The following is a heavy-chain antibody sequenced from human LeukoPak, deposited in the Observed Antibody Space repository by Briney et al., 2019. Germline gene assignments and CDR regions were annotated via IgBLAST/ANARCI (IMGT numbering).Heavy chain of an antibody. CDR3: VRGFSGVVGDH. J-gene: IGHJ4*02. CDR2: IKDGGIT. D-gene: IGHD3-10*01. Sequence: PSETLSLTCTVYSGSFSGYYWSWIRLPPGKGLEWIGEIKDGGITNYNPSLRSRVTISKGTSNNQLSLKLHSATAADTAVYYCVRGFSGVVGDHWGQGSLVTVSS. V-gene: IGHV4-34*01. CDR1: SGSFSGYY.